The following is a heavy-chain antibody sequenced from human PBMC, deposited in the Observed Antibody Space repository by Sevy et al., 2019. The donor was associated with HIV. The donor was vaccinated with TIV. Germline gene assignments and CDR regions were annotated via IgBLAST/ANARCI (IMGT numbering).Heavy chain of an antibody. CDR3: ARGNLGMTGRWGHAFDI. Sequence: SETLSLTCTVSGVSVSSDSYYWSWIRQPPGKGLEWIGYMLYHSETTNYNPSLKSRVTISLHTSKNHLSLPLTAVTAADTALYYCARGNLGMTGRWGHAFDIWGQGTMVTVSS. J-gene: IGHJ3*02. CDR1: GVSVSSDSYY. V-gene: IGHV4-61*03. D-gene: IGHD3-9*01. CDR2: MLYHSETT.